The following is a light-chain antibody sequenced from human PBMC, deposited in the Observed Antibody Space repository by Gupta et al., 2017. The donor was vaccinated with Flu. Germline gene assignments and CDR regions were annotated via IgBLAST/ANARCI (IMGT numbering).Light chain of an antibody. V-gene: IGLV1-47*01. J-gene: IGLJ3*02. CDR2: RND. CDR1: SSNFGSNS. Sequence: QSVLTRPPSASGTPGQRVTISCSGSSSNFGSNSVFWYQLLPGTAPKLLIYRNDQRPSGVPDRFSGSKSGTSGSLAISGLRSEDEADYYCAVWDDSLSARVFGGGTKLTVL. CDR3: AVWDDSLSARV.